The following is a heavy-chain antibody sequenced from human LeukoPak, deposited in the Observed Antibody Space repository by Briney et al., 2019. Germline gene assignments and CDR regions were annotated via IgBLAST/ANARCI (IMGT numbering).Heavy chain of an antibody. CDR2: INHSGST. Sequence: SETLSLTCAVYGGSFSGYYWSWIRQPPGKGLECIGEINHSGSTNYNPSLKSRVTISVDTSKNQFSLKLSSVTAADTAVYYCARLSGFGEFPYYYYYMDVWGKGTTVTVSS. CDR1: GGSFSGYY. J-gene: IGHJ6*03. D-gene: IGHD3-10*01. V-gene: IGHV4-34*01. CDR3: ARLSGFGEFPYYYYYMDV.